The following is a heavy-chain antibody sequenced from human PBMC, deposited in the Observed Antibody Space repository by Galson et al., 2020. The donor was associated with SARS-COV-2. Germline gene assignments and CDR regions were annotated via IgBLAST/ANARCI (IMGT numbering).Heavy chain of an antibody. Sequence: GGSLRLSCAASGFIFSTYSMHWVRQAPGKGLEWVSHIGTTPSSIYYADSVKGRFTISRDNAENSLYRQMDSLRAEDTAVYYCASGPAVPPDDVVEAAAISDAFDIWGQGTGVTVST. CDR2: IGTTPSSI. V-gene: IGHV3-21*06. J-gene: IGHJ3*02. CDR1: GFIFSTYS. CDR3: ASGPAVPPDDVVEAAAISDAFDI. D-gene: IGHD2-2*02.